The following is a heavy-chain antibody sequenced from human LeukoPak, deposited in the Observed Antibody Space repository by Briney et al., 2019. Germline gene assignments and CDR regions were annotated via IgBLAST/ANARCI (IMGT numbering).Heavy chain of an antibody. J-gene: IGHJ4*02. D-gene: IGHD3-3*01. V-gene: IGHV4-34*01. CDR1: GVSFSGYY. CDR3: AGNYDFWSGPDY. Sequence: PSETLSLTCAVYGVSFSGYYWSWIRQPPGKGLEWIGEINHSGSTNYNPSLKSRVTISVATAKNQFSLKLSSVTAADTAVYYCAGNYDFWSGPDYWGQGTLVTVSS. CDR2: INHSGST.